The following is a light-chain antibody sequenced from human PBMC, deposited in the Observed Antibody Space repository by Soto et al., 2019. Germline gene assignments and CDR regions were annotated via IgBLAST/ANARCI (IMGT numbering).Light chain of an antibody. CDR1: ESINSW. CDR2: KAS. V-gene: IGKV1-5*03. Sequence: DIQMTQSPSTLSASVGDRVTITCRASESINSWLAWYQQRPGKAPKLLIYKASTLQSGVPSRFSGSESGTEFTLTISSLQPEDLASYYCQHYKTYPWTFGQGTKVDIK. J-gene: IGKJ1*01. CDR3: QHYKTYPWT.